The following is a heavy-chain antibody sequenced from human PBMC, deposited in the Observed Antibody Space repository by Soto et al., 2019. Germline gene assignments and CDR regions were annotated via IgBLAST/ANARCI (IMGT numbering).Heavy chain of an antibody. V-gene: IGHV3-30-3*01. J-gene: IGHJ4*02. D-gene: IGHD6-13*01. CDR1: GFTFSSYA. Sequence: GGSLRLSCAASGFTFSSYAMHWVRQAPGKGLEWVAVISYDGSNKYYADSVKGRFTISRDNSKNTLYLQMNSLRAEDTAVYYCARRSSSWYFYNDYFDYWGQGTLVTVSS. CDR2: ISYDGSNK. CDR3: ARRSSSWYFYNDYFDY.